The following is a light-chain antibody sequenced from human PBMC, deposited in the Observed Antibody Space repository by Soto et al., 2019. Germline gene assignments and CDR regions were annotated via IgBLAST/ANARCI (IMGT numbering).Light chain of an antibody. V-gene: IGKV3-11*01. J-gene: IGKJ5*01. CDR2: DAS. CDR1: RSVSSY. CDR3: QQYNIWPPIT. Sequence: EIVLRQSPATQSFSPGDKATLSCGASRSVSSYLAWYQQKTGQAPRLLIYDASNRATGIPARFSGSGSVTEFTLTISSLQCEDIAVYYCQQYNIWPPITFGQGTRLVI.